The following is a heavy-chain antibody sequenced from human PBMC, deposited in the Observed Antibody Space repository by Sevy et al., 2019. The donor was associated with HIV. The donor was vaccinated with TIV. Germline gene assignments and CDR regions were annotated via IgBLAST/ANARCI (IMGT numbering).Heavy chain of an antibody. V-gene: IGHV3-33*01. CDR3: ARDSARVIVPTAGFDS. Sequence: GGSLRLSCSASGFNVRSFSMHWVRQAPGKGLEWVAAILYNVRTEEYADSVRGWFTISRDNSKNTVNLEMNSLRVEDTALYFCARDSARVIVPTAGFDSWGQGVLVTVSS. J-gene: IGHJ5*01. D-gene: IGHD2-21*01. CDR1: GFNVRSFS. CDR2: ILYNVRTE.